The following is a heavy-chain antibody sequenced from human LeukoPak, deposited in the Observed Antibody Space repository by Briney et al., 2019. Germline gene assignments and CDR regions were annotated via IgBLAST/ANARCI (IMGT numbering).Heavy chain of an antibody. CDR2: IYYSGST. D-gene: IGHD1-26*01. V-gene: IGHV4-59*01. Sequence: SETLSLTCTVSGGSINSYYWSWIRQPPVKGLEWIGYIYYSGSTNYNPSLKSRVAISVDTSKNQFSLKLSSVTAADTALYFCATHSGSYYYFVYWGQGTLVTVSS. CDR3: ATHSGSYYYFVY. CDR1: GGSINSYY. J-gene: IGHJ4*02.